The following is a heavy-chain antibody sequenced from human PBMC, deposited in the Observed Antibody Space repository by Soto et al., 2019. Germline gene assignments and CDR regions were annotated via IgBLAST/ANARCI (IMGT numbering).Heavy chain of an antibody. CDR2: ISYDGSNK. V-gene: IGHV3-30-3*01. Sequence: HPGGSLRLSCAASGFTFSSYAMHWVRQAPGKGLEWVAVISYDGSNKYYADSVKGRFTISRDNSKNTLYLQMNSLRAEDTAVYYCARDQSSSWYFYYYYYGMDVWGRGTTVTVSS. CDR3: ARDQSSSWYFYYYYYGMDV. CDR1: GFTFSSYA. J-gene: IGHJ6*02. D-gene: IGHD6-13*01.